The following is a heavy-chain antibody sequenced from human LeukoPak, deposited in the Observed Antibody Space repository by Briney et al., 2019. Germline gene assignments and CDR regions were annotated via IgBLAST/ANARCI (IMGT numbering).Heavy chain of an antibody. D-gene: IGHD3-3*01. Sequence: SETLSLTCAAYGGSFSGYYWSWIRQPPGKGLEWIGEINHSGSTNYNLSLKSRVTISVDTSKNQFSLKLSSVTAADTAVYYCARSPPYDFWSGYYIGYYFDYWGQGTLVTVSS. J-gene: IGHJ4*02. CDR3: ARSPPYDFWSGYYIGYYFDY. CDR2: INHSGST. V-gene: IGHV4-34*01. CDR1: GGSFSGYY.